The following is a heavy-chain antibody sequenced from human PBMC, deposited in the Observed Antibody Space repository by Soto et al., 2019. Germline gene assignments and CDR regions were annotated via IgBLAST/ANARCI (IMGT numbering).Heavy chain of an antibody. CDR1: GGSFSGYY. CDR2: INHSGST. CDR3: ARGARHRTAMTPRKRGWFDP. Sequence: QVQLQQWGAGLLKPSETLSLTCAVYGGSFSGYYWSWIRQPPGKGLEWIGEINHSGSTNYNPSLKSRVTISVDTSKNQFSLKLSSVTAADTAVYYCARGARHRTAMTPRKRGWFDPWGQGTLVTVSS. J-gene: IGHJ5*02. D-gene: IGHD5-18*01. V-gene: IGHV4-34*01.